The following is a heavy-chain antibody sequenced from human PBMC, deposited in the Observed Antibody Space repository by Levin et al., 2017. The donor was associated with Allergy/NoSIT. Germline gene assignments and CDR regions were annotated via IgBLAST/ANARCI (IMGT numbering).Heavy chain of an antibody. CDR3: STTLRWEYGRNSDRLN. CDR1: GFTFSNAW. D-gene: IGHD2/OR15-2a*01. J-gene: IGHJ4*02. Sequence: GGSLRLSCAASGFTFSNAWMNWVRQAPGKGLEWVGRIKSKADGETTDYAAPVRGRFTISRDDSKSTLFLQMDSLETEDSAVYFCSTTLRWEYGRNSDRLNWGQGTLVTVSS. CDR2: IKSKADGETT. V-gene: IGHV3-15*07.